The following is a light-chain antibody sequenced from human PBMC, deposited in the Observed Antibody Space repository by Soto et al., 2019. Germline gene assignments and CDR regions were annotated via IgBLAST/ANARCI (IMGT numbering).Light chain of an antibody. Sequence: EIVLTQSPGTLSLSPGERATLSCRASQSVSSSYLAWYQQKAGQAPRLLIYGASSRATGIPDRFSGSGSGTDFTLTISRLEPEDFAVYYCLQYGSSPRTFGQGTKVEIK. J-gene: IGKJ1*01. CDR1: QSVSSSY. V-gene: IGKV3-20*01. CDR2: GAS. CDR3: LQYGSSPRT.